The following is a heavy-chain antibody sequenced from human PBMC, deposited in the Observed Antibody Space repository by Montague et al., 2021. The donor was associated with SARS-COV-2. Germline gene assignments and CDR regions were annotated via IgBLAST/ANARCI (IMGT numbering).Heavy chain of an antibody. J-gene: IGHJ4*02. CDR1: GFSFSAYP. CDR2: LSFAGRYQ. CDR3: ARTQWADILTGSGALQW. V-gene: IGHV3-30*01. Sequence: SLRLSCAASGFSFSAYPMHWVRQAPGKGLESVAVLSFAGRYQYYADSVKGRFTISRDNSRNTLFLQMNDLRPEDTAVYYCARTQWADILTGSGALQWRGQGTLVTVSS. D-gene: IGHD3-9*01.